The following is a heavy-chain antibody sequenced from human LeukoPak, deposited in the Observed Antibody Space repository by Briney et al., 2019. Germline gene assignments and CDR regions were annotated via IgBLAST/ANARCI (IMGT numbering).Heavy chain of an antibody. CDR2: ISSSSSYI. D-gene: IGHD1-26*01. CDR1: GFTFSTYS. J-gene: IGHJ5*02. CDR3: ARDLGASQHLSWFGP. V-gene: IGHV3-21*04. Sequence: PGGSLRLSCAASGFTFSTYSMNWVRQAPGKGLEWVSSISSSSSYIYYADSVKGRFTISRDNAKNSLNLQMNSLRAEDTAVYYCARDLGASQHLSWFGPWGQGTLVTVSS.